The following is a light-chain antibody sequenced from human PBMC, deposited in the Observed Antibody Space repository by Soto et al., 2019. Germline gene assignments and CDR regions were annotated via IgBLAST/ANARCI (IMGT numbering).Light chain of an antibody. J-gene: IGLJ2*01. Sequence: QPVLAQSPSASASLGASVKLTCTLSSGHSTYSIAWHQQRPEKGPRYLMKLNSDGTHTRGDGIPDRFSGSSSGAERYLSISSLQSEDEADYYCQTWGTGPYVVFGGGTKLTVL. CDR2: LNSDGTH. CDR1: SGHSTYS. CDR3: QTWGTGPYVV. V-gene: IGLV4-69*01.